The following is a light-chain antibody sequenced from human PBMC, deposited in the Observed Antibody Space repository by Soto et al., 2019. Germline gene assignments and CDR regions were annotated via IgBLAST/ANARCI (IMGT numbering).Light chain of an antibody. V-gene: IGLV1-51*01. CDR3: GTWDINLDTVV. Sequence: QSVLTQPRSVSAAPGQRVTISCSGSSSNIGGNYVSWYQVVPRTAPKLLIYNNHKRHSGVPDRFSGSKSGTSATLGIADLHAGDEAHYYCGTWDINLDTVVFGGGTQLTVL. CDR1: SSNIGGNY. CDR2: NNH. J-gene: IGLJ2*01.